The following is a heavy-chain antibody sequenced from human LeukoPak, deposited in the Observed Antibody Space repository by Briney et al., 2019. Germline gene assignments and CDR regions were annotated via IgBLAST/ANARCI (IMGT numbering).Heavy chain of an antibody. D-gene: IGHD4-17*01. CDR3: ARGGGPWGYGDYERFFDY. V-gene: IGHV1-69*13. Sequence: SVNVSCKASGGTFSSYAISWVRQAPGQGLEWMGGIIPIFGTANYAQEFQGRVTITADESTSTAYMELSSLRSEDTAVYYCARGGGPWGYGDYERFFDYWGQGTLVTVSS. CDR2: IIPIFGTA. CDR1: GGTFSSYA. J-gene: IGHJ4*02.